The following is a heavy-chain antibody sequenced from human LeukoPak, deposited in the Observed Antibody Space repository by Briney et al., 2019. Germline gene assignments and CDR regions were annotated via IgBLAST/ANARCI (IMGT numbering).Heavy chain of an antibody. J-gene: IGHJ4*02. V-gene: IGHV4-61*02. CDR2: IYTSGST. CDR3: AREHRCASCFLY. Sequence: SQTLSLTCTVSGGSISSGSYYWSWIRQPAGKGLEWIGRIYTSGSTNYNPSLKSRVTISVDTSKNQFSLKLSSVTAADTAVYYCAREHRCASCFLYWGQGTLVTVSS. CDR1: GGSISSGSYY. D-gene: IGHD2-8*01.